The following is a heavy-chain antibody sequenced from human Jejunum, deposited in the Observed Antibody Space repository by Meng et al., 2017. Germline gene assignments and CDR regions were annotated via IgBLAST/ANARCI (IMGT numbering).Heavy chain of an antibody. CDR1: GVAISSNHW. D-gene: IGHD3-16*01. CDR2: MYHGGST. J-gene: IGHJ5*02. V-gene: IGHV4-4*02. CDR3: SNYVWGSPPTGVLS. Sequence: QVQLQASGPGLVKPSGTLSLTWAVSGVAISSNHWWSWVRQPPGKGLEWIGEMYHGGSTNYNPSLKSRVNISVDKSKNQFSLKLTSVTAADTGVYYCSNYVWGSPPTGVLSWGQGTLVTVSS.